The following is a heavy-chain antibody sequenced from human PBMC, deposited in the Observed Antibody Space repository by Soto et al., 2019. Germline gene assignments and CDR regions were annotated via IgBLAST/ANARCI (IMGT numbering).Heavy chain of an antibody. D-gene: IGHD6-19*01. Sequence: ASVKVSFKASGYTFTSYGISWVRQAPGQGLEWMGWISAYNGNTNYAQKLQGRVTMTTDTSTSTAYMELRSLRSDDTAVYFCASTADSSGWYGKSFFDYWGQGTLVTVSS. CDR1: GYTFTSYG. J-gene: IGHJ4*02. CDR3: ASTADSSGWYGKSFFDY. CDR2: ISAYNGNT. V-gene: IGHV1-18*01.